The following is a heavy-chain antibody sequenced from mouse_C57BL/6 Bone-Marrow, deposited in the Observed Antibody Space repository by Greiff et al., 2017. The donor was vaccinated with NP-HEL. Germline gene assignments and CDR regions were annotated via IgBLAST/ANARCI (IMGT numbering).Heavy chain of an antibody. D-gene: IGHD3-2*02. CDR3: ARERQLRLHGAMDY. CDR1: GYTFTSYW. CDR2: IYPGSGST. Sequence: QVQLQQPGAELVKPGASVKMSCKASGYTFTSYWITWVKQRPGQGLEWIGDIYPGSGSTNYNEKFKGKATLTVDTSSSTAYMQLSSLTSEDSAVYYCARERQLRLHGAMDYWGQGTSVTVSS. J-gene: IGHJ4*01. V-gene: IGHV1-55*01.